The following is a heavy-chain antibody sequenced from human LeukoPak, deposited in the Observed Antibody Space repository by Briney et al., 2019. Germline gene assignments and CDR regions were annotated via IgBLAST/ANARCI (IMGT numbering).Heavy chain of an antibody. CDR3: AKLSGWTGWFFDY. J-gene: IGHJ4*02. D-gene: IGHD6-19*01. CDR1: GFTFSSYA. Sequence: GGSLRLSCAASGFTFSSYAISWVRQAPGKGLEWVSAISKSGDSTYYADSVKGRFTISRDNSKNTIYLQMNSLRVADTAVYYCAKLSGWTGWFFDYWGQGTVVTVSS. CDR2: ISKSGDST. V-gene: IGHV3-23*01.